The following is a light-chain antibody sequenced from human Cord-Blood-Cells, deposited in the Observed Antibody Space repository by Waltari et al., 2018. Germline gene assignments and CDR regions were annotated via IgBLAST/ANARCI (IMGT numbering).Light chain of an antibody. CDR1: SSDVGGYNY. V-gene: IGLV2-11*01. Sequence: QSALTQPRSVSGSPGQSVTISCTGTSSDVGGYNYVSWYQQHPGKAPKLIFYDVSKRPSGVPDRVSGSKSGNTASLTISGLQAGDEADYYCCSDAGSYTYVFGTGTKVTVL. J-gene: IGLJ1*01. CDR2: DVS. CDR3: CSDAGSYTYV.